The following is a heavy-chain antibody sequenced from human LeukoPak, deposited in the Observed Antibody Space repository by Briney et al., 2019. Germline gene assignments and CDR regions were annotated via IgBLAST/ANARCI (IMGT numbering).Heavy chain of an antibody. CDR1: GFTFSSYA. Sequence: GGSLRLSCAASGFTFSSYAMHWVRQAPGKGLEWVAVISYDGSNKYYADSVKVRFTISRDNSKNTLYLQMNSLRAEDTAVYYCARGRYYDSSGYFDYWGQGTLVTVSS. CDR2: ISYDGSNK. D-gene: IGHD3-22*01. CDR3: ARGRYYDSSGYFDY. J-gene: IGHJ4*02. V-gene: IGHV3-30-3*01.